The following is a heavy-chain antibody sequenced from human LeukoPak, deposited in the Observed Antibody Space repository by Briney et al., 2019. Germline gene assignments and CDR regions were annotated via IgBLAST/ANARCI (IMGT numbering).Heavy chain of an antibody. J-gene: IGHJ6*02. CDR3: ARDRYGSSVGGMDV. V-gene: IGHV3-74*01. CDR1: GFTFSTYW. D-gene: IGHD6-6*01. Sequence: GGSLRLSCAASGFTFSTYWMHWVRQAPGKGLVWVSRVNTAGSSTSYADSVKGRFTISRDNAKNTLYLQMNSLRAEDTAMYYCARDRYGSSVGGMDVWGQGTTVTVSS. CDR2: VNTAGSST.